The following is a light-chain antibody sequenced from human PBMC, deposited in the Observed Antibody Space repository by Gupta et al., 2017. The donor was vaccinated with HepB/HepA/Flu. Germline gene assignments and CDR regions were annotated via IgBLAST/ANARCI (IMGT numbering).Light chain of an antibody. CDR3: AARDDKLNGGV. CDR1: SSNLGSNT. Sequence: SVLTHPPSASGTTGQRVTISRSGSSSNLGSNTVTWYQQLPGTAPALLIYSDNERPSGVPYRFSGSKSGTSASLAISGLQSEDEAEYYCAARDDKLNGGVFGGGTKFTVL. CDR2: SDN. J-gene: IGLJ2*01. V-gene: IGLV1-44*01.